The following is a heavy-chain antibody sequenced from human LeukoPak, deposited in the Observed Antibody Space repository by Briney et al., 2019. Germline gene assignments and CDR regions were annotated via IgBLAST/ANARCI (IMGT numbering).Heavy chain of an antibody. CDR1: GYTFTGYY. D-gene: IGHD5-24*01. CDR2: INPNSGGT. Sequence: GASVKVSCKASGYTFTGYYMHWVRQAPGQGLEWMGWINPNSGGTNYAQKFQGRVTMTRDTSISTAYMELSRLRSDDTAAYYCARDPIDGYYYFDYWGQGTLVTVSS. CDR3: ARDPIDGYYYFDY. V-gene: IGHV1-2*02. J-gene: IGHJ4*02.